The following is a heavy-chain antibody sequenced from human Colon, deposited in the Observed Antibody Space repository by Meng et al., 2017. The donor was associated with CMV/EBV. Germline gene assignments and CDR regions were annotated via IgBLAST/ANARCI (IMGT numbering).Heavy chain of an antibody. CDR3: ANVLEWLSD. D-gene: IGHD3-3*01. CDR2: ISASGVTI. Sequence: GESLKISCGASGFIFSGYSMNWVRQAPGKGLEWLSYISASGVTIYYADSVRGRFTISRDNSKNSLFLQMNSLRAEDTAVYFCANVLEWLSDWGQGTLVTVSS. V-gene: IGHV3-48*04. J-gene: IGHJ4*02. CDR1: GFIFSGYS.